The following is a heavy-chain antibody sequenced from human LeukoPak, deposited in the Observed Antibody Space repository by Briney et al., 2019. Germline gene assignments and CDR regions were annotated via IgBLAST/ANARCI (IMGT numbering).Heavy chain of an antibody. Sequence: ASVKVACKASGGTFSNYVFSWMRQAPGQGLEWMGGVIPVFSTTNYAQKFLGRVTITADTSTSTAYMELGSLRFEDTAMYYCTRGYYDSSGPDYWGQGTLVTVSS. CDR3: TRGYYDSSGPDY. D-gene: IGHD3-22*01. V-gene: IGHV1-69*06. J-gene: IGHJ4*02. CDR1: GGTFSNYV. CDR2: VIPVFSTT.